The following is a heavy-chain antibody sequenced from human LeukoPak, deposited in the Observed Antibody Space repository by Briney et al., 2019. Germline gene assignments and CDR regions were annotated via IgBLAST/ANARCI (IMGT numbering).Heavy chain of an antibody. D-gene: IGHD3-22*01. CDR1: GGSFSAHY. Sequence: PSETLSLTCAVSGGSFSAHYWSWIRQPPGKGLEWIGEINQSGSAKYNPSLKSRVTISVHLSKNEFSLELNSVTAADTAVYYCARGQPRSFDSSRYYSGGFYDYDFWGQGTQVTVSS. V-gene: IGHV4-34*01. CDR2: INQSGSA. J-gene: IGHJ4*02. CDR3: ARGQPRSFDSSRYYSGGFYDYDF.